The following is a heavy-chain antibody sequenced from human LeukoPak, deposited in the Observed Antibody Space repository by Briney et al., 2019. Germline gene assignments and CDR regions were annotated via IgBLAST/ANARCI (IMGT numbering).Heavy chain of an antibody. V-gene: IGHV4-39*01. CDR2: IYYSGST. CDR1: GGSISSSSYY. D-gene: IGHD6-19*01. J-gene: IGHJ3*02. Sequence: SETLSLTCTVSGGSISSSSYYWGWIRQPPGKGLEWIGSIYYSGSTYYNPSLKSRVTISVDTSKNQFSLKLSSVTAADTAVYYCASWNLRYSGGWYARAVDAFDIWGQGTMVTVSS. CDR3: ASWNLRYSGGWYARAVDAFDI.